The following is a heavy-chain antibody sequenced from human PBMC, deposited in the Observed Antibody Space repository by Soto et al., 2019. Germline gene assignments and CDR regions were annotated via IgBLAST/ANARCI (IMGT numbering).Heavy chain of an antibody. V-gene: IGHV3-33*01. CDR1: GFTFSSYG. Sequence: QVQLVESGGGVVQPGRSLRLSCAASGFTFSSYGMHWVRQAPGKGLEGGAVIWYDGSNKYYADSVKGRFTISRDNSKNTLYLQMISLRAEDTAVYDCARPHTDTAMVIDYSGQGTLVTVSS. CDR2: IWYDGSNK. D-gene: IGHD5-18*01. J-gene: IGHJ4*02. CDR3: ARPHTDTAMVIDY.